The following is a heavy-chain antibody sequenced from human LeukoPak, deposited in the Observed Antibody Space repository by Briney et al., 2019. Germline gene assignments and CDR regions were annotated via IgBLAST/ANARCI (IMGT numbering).Heavy chain of an antibody. V-gene: IGHV3-7*01. CDR3: ARVVGAIYFDY. CDR2: INQDGSEK. CDR1: GFTFSTYW. D-gene: IGHD1-26*01. Sequence: GGSLRLSCAGSGFTFSTYWMSWVRQAPGKGLEWVGNINQDGSEKNFVDSVKGRFTISRDNAKNSLYLQMNSLRAEDTAVYYCARVVGAIYFDYWGQGTLVTVSS. J-gene: IGHJ4*02.